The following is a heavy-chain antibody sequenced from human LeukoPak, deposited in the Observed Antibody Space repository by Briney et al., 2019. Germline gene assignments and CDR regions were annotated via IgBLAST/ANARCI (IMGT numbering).Heavy chain of an antibody. Sequence: SETLSLTCTVSGGSVSSGSYYWSWIRQPPGKELEWFGYIYYSGSTNYNPSLKSRVTISVDTSKNQFALKLSSVTAADTAVYYCARDYCSSTSCQVGYYYYGMDVWGQGTTVTVSS. CDR2: IYYSGST. CDR3: ARDYCSSTSCQVGYYYYGMDV. J-gene: IGHJ6*01. CDR1: GGSVSSGSYY. V-gene: IGHV4-61*01. D-gene: IGHD2-2*01.